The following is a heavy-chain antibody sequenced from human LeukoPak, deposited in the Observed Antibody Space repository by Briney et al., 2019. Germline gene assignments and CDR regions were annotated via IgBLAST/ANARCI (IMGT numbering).Heavy chain of an antibody. J-gene: IGHJ4*02. CDR1: GGSIRSYNW. CDR2: IFHSGST. CDR3: ARVNINNWHSCDY. Sequence: PSETLSLTCAVSGGSIRSYNWWTWVRQPPGKGLEWIGEIFHSGSTNYNPSLKGRVTISVDKSRNHFSLNLSSVTAADTAVYYCARVNINNWHSCDYWGQGTLVTVSS. V-gene: IGHV4-4*02. D-gene: IGHD1-1*01.